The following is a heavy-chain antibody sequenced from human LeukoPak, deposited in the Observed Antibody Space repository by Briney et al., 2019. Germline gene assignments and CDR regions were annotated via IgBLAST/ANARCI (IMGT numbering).Heavy chain of an antibody. V-gene: IGHV1-2*02. Sequence: ASVKVSCKASGYTFTGYYMHWVRQAPGQGLEWMGWITPNSGGTNYAQKFQGRVTMTRDTSISTAYMELSRLRSDDTAVYYCARDLEYLYSGRAFDIWGEGTMVTVSS. J-gene: IGHJ3*02. D-gene: IGHD3-16*01. CDR2: ITPNSGGT. CDR1: GYTFTGYY. CDR3: ARDLEYLYSGRAFDI.